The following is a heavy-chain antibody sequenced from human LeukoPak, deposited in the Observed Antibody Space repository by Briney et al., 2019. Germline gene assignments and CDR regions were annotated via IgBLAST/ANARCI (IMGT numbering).Heavy chain of an antibody. CDR2: INPNSGGT. J-gene: IGHJ3*02. D-gene: IGHD2-8*01. Sequence: ASVKVSCKASGYTFTGYYMHWVRQAPGQGLEWMGWINPNSGGTNYAQKFQGRVTMTRDTSISTAYMELSRLRSDDTAVYYCARPDIVLMVYAIPGVGAFDIWGQGTMVTVSS. V-gene: IGHV1-2*02. CDR1: GYTFTGYY. CDR3: ARPDIVLMVYAIPGVGAFDI.